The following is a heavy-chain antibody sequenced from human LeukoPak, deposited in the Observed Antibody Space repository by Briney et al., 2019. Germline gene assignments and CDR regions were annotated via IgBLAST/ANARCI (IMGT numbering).Heavy chain of an antibody. Sequence: ASVKVSCKASGYTFTSYGISWVRQAPGQGLEWMGWISAYNGNTNYAQKLQGRVTMTTDTSTSTAYMELRSLRSDGTAVYYCARVPGDVYYDSSGYYLFDYWGQGTLVTVSS. J-gene: IGHJ4*02. CDR3: ARVPGDVYYDSSGYYLFDY. CDR2: ISAYNGNT. CDR1: GYTFTSYG. V-gene: IGHV1-18*01. D-gene: IGHD3-22*01.